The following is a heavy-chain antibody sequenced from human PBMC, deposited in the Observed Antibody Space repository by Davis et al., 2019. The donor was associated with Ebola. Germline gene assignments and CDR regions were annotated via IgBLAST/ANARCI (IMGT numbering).Heavy chain of an antibody. Sequence: GESLKISCAASGFTLSSYAMSWVRQAPGKGLEWVSAISGSGGSTYYADSVKGRFTISRDNSKNTLYLQMNSLRAEDTAIYYCAKISCTSTSCYSGNYYYYYGVDVWGQGTTVTVSS. CDR1: GFTLSSYA. J-gene: IGHJ6*02. CDR2: ISGSGGST. V-gene: IGHV3-23*01. D-gene: IGHD2-2*01. CDR3: AKISCTSTSCYSGNYYYYYGVDV.